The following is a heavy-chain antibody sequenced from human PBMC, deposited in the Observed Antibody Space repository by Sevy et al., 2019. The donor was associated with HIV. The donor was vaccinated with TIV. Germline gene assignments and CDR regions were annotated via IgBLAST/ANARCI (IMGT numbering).Heavy chain of an antibody. CDR3: STSYYYDSSGYFRPYYFDY. J-gene: IGHJ4*02. D-gene: IGHD3-22*01. CDR1: GFTFSNAW. V-gene: IGHV3-15*01. Sequence: GGSLSLSCAASGFTFSNAWMSWVRQAPGKGLEWVGRIKSKTDGGTTDYAAPVKGRFTISRDDSKNTLYLQMNSLKTEDTAVYYCSTSYYYDSSGYFRPYYFDYWGQGTLVTVSS. CDR2: IKSKTDGGTT.